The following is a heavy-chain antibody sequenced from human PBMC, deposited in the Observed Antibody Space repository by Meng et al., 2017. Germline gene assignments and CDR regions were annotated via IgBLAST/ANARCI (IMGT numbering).Heavy chain of an antibody. D-gene: IGHD1-26*01. V-gene: IGHV6-1*02. J-gene: IGHJ4*02. CDR1: GDSVSCNSAA. CDR2: AYYRSKWYH. Sequence: QRQPPLSGTGPVNPSRTLSLSCAILGDSVSCNSAAWNWFRQSPSRRLEWLGRAYYRSKWYHDYAESVNSRISNDPDTSKTQFSLQLRSVTPEDSAVYYCARGSYSFDSWGQRTLVTVSS. CDR3: ARGSYSFDS.